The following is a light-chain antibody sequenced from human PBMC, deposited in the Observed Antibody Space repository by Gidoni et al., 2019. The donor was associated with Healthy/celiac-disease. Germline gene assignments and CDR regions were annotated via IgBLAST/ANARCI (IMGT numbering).Light chain of an antibody. CDR2: AAS. CDR3: QQSYSTPRT. J-gene: IGKJ1*01. Sequence: DPVPITCRASQSISSYLNWYQQKPGKAPKLLIYAASSLQSGVPSRFSGSGSGTDFTLTISSLQPEDFATYYCQQSYSTPRTFGQGTKVEIK. V-gene: IGKV1-39*01. CDR1: QSISSY.